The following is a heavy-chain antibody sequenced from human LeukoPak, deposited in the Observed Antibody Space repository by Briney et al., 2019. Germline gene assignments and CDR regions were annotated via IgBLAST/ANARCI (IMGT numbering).Heavy chain of an antibody. J-gene: IGHJ6*03. CDR2: ISYDESNK. D-gene: IGHD6-13*01. CDR1: GFTFSSYP. Sequence: GGSLRLSCAASGFTFSSYPMHWVRQAPGKGLEWVAVISYDESNKYYADSVKGRFTVSRDNSKNTLYLQMNSLRAEDTAVYYCARVRDSSNWFVPNYYYYYMDVWGKGTTVTVSS. CDR3: ARVRDSSNWFVPNYYYYYMDV. V-gene: IGHV3-30*04.